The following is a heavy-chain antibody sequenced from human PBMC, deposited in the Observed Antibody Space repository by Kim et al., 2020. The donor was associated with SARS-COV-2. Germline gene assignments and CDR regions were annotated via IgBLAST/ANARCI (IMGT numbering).Heavy chain of an antibody. J-gene: IGHJ4*02. D-gene: IGHD5-12*01. CDR2: GATA. Sequence: GATAEYAASVKGRFTISRDDSKSIAYLQMSSLKLEDTAVYYCATGGYSGYDWGQGSLVTVSA. CDR3: ATGGYSGYD. V-gene: IGHV3-49*02.